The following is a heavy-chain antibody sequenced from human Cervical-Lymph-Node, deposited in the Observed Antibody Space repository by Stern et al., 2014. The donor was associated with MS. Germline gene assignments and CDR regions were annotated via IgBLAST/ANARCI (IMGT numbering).Heavy chain of an antibody. J-gene: IGHJ4*02. V-gene: IGHV3-21*01. D-gene: IGHD4-17*01. CDR2: ISNNSTHT. CDR1: GFTFSHYS. CDR3: ARARVGDYARSPHLDS. Sequence: EVQLVEFGGGLVKPGESLRLSCDASGFTFSHYSINWVRQAPGKALEWISSISNNSTHTYYADSVEGRFTISRDSAKDSVSLHMVSLRAEDTAVYYCARARVGDYARSPHLDSWGQGTLVTVSS.